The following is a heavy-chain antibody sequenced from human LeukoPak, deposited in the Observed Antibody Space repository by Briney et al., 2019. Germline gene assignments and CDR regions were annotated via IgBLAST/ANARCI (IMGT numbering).Heavy chain of an antibody. CDR3: AREYSSSWFGRYYNYMDV. D-gene: IGHD6-6*01. CDR2: ISTRGST. Sequence: SETLSLTCTVSGGSISSFYWRWIRQPAGKGLEWIGRISTRGSTNYNPSLKSRVTISVDTSKNQFSLKLSSVTAADTAVYYCAREYSSSWFGRYYNYMDVWGKGTTVTVSS. J-gene: IGHJ6*03. V-gene: IGHV4-4*07. CDR1: GGSISSFY.